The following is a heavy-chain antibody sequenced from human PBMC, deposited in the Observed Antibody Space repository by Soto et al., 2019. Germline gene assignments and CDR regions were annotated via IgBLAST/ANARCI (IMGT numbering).Heavy chain of an antibody. J-gene: IGHJ5*02. V-gene: IGHV3-66*01. CDR1: GFTVSSNF. CDR2: IYSGGST. CDR3: ARDLAAGNWFDP. D-gene: IGHD6-13*01. Sequence: PVGSLRLSCAASGFTVSSNFMSWVRQAPGKGLEWVSIIYSGGSTFYADSVKGRFTISRDISKNTVYLQMNSLRVEDTAVYYCARDLAAGNWFDPWGQGTLVTVSS.